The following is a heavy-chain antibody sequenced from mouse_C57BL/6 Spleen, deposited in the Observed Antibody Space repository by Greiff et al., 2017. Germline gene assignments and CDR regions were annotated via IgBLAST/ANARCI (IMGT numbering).Heavy chain of an antibody. CDR2: ISDGGSYT. CDR3: ARDKSVVAREAWFAY. Sequence: EVMLVESGGGLVKPGGSLKLSCAASGFTFSSYAMSWVRQTPEKRLEWVATISDGGSYTYYPDNVKGRFTISRDNAKNNLYLQMSHLKSEDTAMYYCARDKSVVAREAWFAYWGQGTLVTVSA. D-gene: IGHD1-1*01. V-gene: IGHV5-4*01. CDR1: GFTFSSYA. J-gene: IGHJ3*01.